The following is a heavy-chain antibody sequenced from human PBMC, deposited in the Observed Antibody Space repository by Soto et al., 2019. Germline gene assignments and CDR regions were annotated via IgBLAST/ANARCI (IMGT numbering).Heavy chain of an antibody. CDR3: ARVGPMLAAAGPPTFDY. D-gene: IGHD6-13*01. CDR1: GYTFTGYY. V-gene: IGHV1-2*02. J-gene: IGHJ4*02. CDR2: INPNSGGT. Sequence: QVQLVQSGAEVKKPGASVKVSCKASGYTFTGYYMHWVRQAPGQGLEWMGWINPNSGGTNYAQKFQGRVTMTRDTSNSTAYMELGRLRSDDTAGYYCARVGPMLAAAGPPTFDYWGQGTLVTVSS.